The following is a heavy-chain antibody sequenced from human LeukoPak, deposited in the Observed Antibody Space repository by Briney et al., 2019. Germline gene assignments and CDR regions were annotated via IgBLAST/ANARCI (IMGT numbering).Heavy chain of an antibody. D-gene: IGHD4/OR15-4a*01. CDR3: ARRAGAYSHPYDY. J-gene: IGHJ4*02. V-gene: IGHV3-53*01. CDR1: GFTVSSDS. Sequence: GGSLRLSCTVSGFTVSSDSMSWVRQAPGKGLEWVSFIYSGTIHHSDSVKGRFTISRDNSKNALYLQMNSLRAEDTAVYYCARRAGAYSHPYDYWGQGTLVTVSS. CDR2: IYSGTI.